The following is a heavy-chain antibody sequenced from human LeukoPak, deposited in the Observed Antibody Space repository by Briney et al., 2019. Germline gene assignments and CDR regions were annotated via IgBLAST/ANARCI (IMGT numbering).Heavy chain of an antibody. Sequence: SETLSLTCTVSGGSISSGSYYWSWIRQPAGKGLEWIERIYTSGSTNYNPSLKSRVTISVDTSKNQFSLKLSSVTAADTAVYYCARDPGGSSSWFDPWGQGTLVTVSS. D-gene: IGHD6-13*01. V-gene: IGHV4-61*02. J-gene: IGHJ5*02. CDR1: GGSISSGSYY. CDR3: ARDPGGSSSWFDP. CDR2: IYTSGST.